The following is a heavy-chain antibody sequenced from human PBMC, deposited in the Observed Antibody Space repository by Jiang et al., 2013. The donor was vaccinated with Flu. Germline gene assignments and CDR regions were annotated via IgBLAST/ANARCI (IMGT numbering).Heavy chain of an antibody. D-gene: IGHD6-6*01. J-gene: IGHJ6*02. CDR3: ASDSVAGGVAARHQYYYGMDV. Sequence: VKVVLQGFSVTPLPAMVSAGCDRPLGQGLEWMGWISAYNGNTNYAQKLQGRVTMTTDTSTSTAYMELRSLRSDDTAVYYCASDSVAGGVAARHQYYYGMDVWGQGTTVTVSS. V-gene: IGHV1-18*01. CDR2: ISAYNGNT. CDR1: VTPLPAMV.